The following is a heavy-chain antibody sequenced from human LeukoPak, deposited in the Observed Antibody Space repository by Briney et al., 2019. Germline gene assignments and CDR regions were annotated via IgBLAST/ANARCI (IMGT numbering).Heavy chain of an antibody. D-gene: IGHD3-22*01. Sequence: GGSLRLSCAASGYTFSSYGMHWIRQAPGKGLEWVAVIWYDGSNKYYADSVKGRFTISRDNSKNTLYLQMNSLRAEDTAVYYCAKNPRSYDSSGYYYPDPWGQGTLVTVSS. V-gene: IGHV3-33*06. J-gene: IGHJ5*02. CDR2: IWYDGSNK. CDR3: AKNPRSYDSSGYYYPDP. CDR1: GYTFSSYG.